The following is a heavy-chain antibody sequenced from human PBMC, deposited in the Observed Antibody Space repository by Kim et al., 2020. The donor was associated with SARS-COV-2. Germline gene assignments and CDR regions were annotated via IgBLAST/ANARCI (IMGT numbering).Heavy chain of an antibody. Sequence: SVKVSCKASGGTFSSYAISWVRQAPGQGLEWMGGIIPIFGTANYAQKFQGRVTITADESTSTAYMELSSLRSEDTAVYYCARESVGGVLPEDWGQGTLVTVSS. CDR1: GGTFSSYA. V-gene: IGHV1-69*13. CDR2: IIPIFGTA. J-gene: IGHJ4*02. D-gene: IGHD3-16*01. CDR3: ARESVGGVLPED.